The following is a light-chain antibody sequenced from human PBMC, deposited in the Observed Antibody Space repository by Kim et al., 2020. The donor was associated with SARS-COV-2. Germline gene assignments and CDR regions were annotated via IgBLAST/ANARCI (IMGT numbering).Light chain of an antibody. CDR2: AAS. V-gene: IGKV1-5*03. J-gene: IGKJ4*02. CDR3: QQYNSYPWT. Sequence: DIWMTQSPSILSASIGDRVTISCRTSQSISSYLAWYQQKPGKAPKLLIYAASSLESGVPSRFSGSGSGTEFTLTISSLQPDDFATYYCQQYNSYPWTFGGGTKVDIK. CDR1: QSISSY.